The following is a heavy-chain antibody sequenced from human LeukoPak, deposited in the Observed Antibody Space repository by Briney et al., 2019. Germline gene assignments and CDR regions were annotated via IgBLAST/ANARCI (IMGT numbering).Heavy chain of an antibody. CDR3: ATYSTLNARDFQH. V-gene: IGHV3-30*03. D-gene: IGHD2/OR15-2a*01. CDR2: ISYDGSNK. CDR1: GFTFSSYG. J-gene: IGHJ1*01. Sequence: GGSLRLSCAASGFTFSSYGMHWVREAPGKGLEWVAVISYDGSNKYYADSVKGRFTISRDNSKNTLYLQMNSLSVEDTAVYYCATYSTLNARDFQHWGQGTLVIVS.